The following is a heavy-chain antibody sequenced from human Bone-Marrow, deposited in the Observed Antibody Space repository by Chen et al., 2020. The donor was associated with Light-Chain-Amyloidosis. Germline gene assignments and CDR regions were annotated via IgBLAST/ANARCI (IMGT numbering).Heavy chain of an antibody. Sequence: EGKLVEYGGALVQPGGSMRLSCAASGFTLNTYWLHWVRQPPGGGLVWVARMPTDVTKTVYADSVKGRFTVSRDDAKNTLYLEMNSLRVEDTGLYFCARDRGRFSYNRGGLDSWGQGTLVTVSS. CDR3: ARDRGRFSYNRGGLDS. CDR2: MPTDVTKT. CDR1: GFTLNTYW. J-gene: IGHJ4*02. V-gene: IGHV3-74*01. D-gene: IGHD3-10*01.